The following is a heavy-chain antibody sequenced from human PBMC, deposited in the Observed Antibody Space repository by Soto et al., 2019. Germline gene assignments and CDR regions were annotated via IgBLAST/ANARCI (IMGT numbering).Heavy chain of an antibody. V-gene: IGHV5-51*01. CDR2: IYPDDSGT. Sequence: GESPKISCKGSGYSFTTYWIAWVRQMPGKGLEWMGIIYPDDSGTTYSPSFQGQVTISADKSIGTAYLQWGGLKASDTAMYYCARHHRSGYYKGAFDIWGQGTMVTVSS. CDR1: GYSFTTYW. J-gene: IGHJ3*02. D-gene: IGHD5-12*01. CDR3: ARHHRSGYYKGAFDI.